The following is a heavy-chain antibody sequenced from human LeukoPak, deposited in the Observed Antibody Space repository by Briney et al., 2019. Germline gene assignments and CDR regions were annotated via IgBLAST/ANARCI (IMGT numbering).Heavy chain of an antibody. CDR3: AREGVSVTNFEY. J-gene: IGHJ4*02. V-gene: IGHV1-2*02. CDR1: GYTFTGYY. D-gene: IGHD5/OR15-5a*01. Sequence: AASVKVSCKASGYTFTGYYMHWVRQAPGQGLEWMGWINPNNGGTNYTQKFQGRVTMTRDTSISTAYMELNRLRSDDTAVYYCAREGVSVTNFEYWSQGTLVTVSS. CDR2: INPNNGGT.